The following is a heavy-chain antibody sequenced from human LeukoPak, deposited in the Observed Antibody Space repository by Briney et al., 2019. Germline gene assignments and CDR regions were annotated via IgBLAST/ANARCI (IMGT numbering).Heavy chain of an antibody. CDR1: GYTFTSYG. D-gene: IGHD3-22*01. CDR2: ISAYNGNT. V-gene: IGHV1-18*01. Sequence: ASVKVSCKASGYTFTSYGISWVRQAPGQGLEWMGWISAYNGNTNYAQKLQGRVTMTTDTSTSTAYIELRRLRSDETAGYFCARWGSYGDPPGTSLGGYYYYFDYWGQGTLVTVSS. J-gene: IGHJ4*02. CDR3: ARWGSYGDPPGTSLGGYYYYFDY.